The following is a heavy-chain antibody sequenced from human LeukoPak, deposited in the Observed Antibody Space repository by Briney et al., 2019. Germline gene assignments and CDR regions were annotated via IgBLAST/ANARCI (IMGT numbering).Heavy chain of an antibody. V-gene: IGHV3-23*01. CDR1: GFTFSSYA. D-gene: IGHD3-22*01. CDR3: AKEGSITMIVTRGYFDY. Sequence: PGGSLRLSCAASGFTFSSYAMSWVRQAPGKGLEWVSAISGSGGSTYYADPVKGRFTISRDNSKNTLYLQMNSLRAEDTAVYYCAKEGSITMIVTRGYFDYWGQGTLVTVPS. J-gene: IGHJ4*02. CDR2: ISGSGGST.